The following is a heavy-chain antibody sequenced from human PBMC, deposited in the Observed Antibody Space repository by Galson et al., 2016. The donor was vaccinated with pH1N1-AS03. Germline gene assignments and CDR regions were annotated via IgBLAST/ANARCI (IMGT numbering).Heavy chain of an antibody. J-gene: IGHJ6*02. D-gene: IGHD4-11*01. CDR2: TSSSGGST. CDR3: AKVRTDYRLRYFSGSDF. Sequence: SLRLSCATSGFTFTDFAVSWVRQAPGRGLEWVSATSSSGGSTYYAESVKGRFTISRDYSKNTVDLQLNSLRAEYTAVYYCAKVRTDYRLRYFSGSDFWGQGTTVIVSS. V-gene: IGHV3-23*01. CDR1: GFTFTDFA.